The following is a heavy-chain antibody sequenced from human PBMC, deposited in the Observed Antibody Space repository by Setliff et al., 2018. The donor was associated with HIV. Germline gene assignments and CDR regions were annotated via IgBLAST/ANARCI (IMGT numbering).Heavy chain of an antibody. CDR1: GFSLSPFV. J-gene: IGHJ2*01. V-gene: IGHV3-7*01. Sequence: GGSLRLSCAASGFSLSPFVMSWVRQAPGKGLEWVANIHQTGSETYYVDSVRGRFTVSRDNTQNSLYLQLNSLRAEDTAVYYCARDEAIEGALTYFDLWGRGTLVTVSS. D-gene: IGHD1-26*01. CDR2: IHQTGSET. CDR3: ARDEAIEGALTYFDL.